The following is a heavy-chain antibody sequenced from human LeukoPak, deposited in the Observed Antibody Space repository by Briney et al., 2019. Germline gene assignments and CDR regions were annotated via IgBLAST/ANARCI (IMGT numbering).Heavy chain of an antibody. CDR3: ARYYYDSSGSTYFDY. CDR1: GGSISSYY. CDR2: IYYSGST. J-gene: IGHJ4*02. D-gene: IGHD3-22*01. Sequence: SETLSLTCTVSGGSISSYYWSWIRQPPGKGREWIGYIYYSGSTNYNPSLKGRVTISVDTSKNQFSLKLSSVTAADTAVYYCARYYYDSSGSTYFDYWGQGTLVTVSS. V-gene: IGHV4-59*08.